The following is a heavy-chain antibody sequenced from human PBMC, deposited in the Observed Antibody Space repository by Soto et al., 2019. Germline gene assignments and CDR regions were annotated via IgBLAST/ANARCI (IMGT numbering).Heavy chain of an antibody. CDR2: ISGTGGST. Sequence: EVQLLESGGGLVQPGGSLRLSCAASGLNFSNYAMSWVRQAPGKGLEWVSTISGTGGSTYYADSVKGRFTISRDNSKNTLYLQMNSLRAEDTAVYYCAIISGFYYAGADYWGQGTLVTVSS. CDR3: AIISGFYYAGADY. CDR1: GLNFSNYA. V-gene: IGHV3-23*01. D-gene: IGHD3-22*01. J-gene: IGHJ4*02.